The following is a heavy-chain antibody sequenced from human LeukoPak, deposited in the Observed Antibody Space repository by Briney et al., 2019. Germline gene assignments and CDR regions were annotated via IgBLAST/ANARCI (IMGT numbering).Heavy chain of an antibody. D-gene: IGHD6-13*01. Sequence: LGGSLSLSCAASGFTFSDYYMSWIRQAPGKGLEWVSYISSSGSTIYYADSVKGRFTISGDNAKNSLYLQMNSLRAEDTAVYYCARDRAAAGRAYFQHWGQGTLVTVSS. CDR3: ARDRAAAGRAYFQH. CDR1: GFTFSDYY. CDR2: ISSSGSTI. J-gene: IGHJ1*01. V-gene: IGHV3-11*01.